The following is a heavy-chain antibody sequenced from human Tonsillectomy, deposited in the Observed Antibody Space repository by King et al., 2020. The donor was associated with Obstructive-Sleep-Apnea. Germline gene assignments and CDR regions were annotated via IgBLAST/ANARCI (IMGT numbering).Heavy chain of an antibody. CDR2: IKGDGSST. CDR1: GFTFRNYW. D-gene: IGHD3-3*01. V-gene: IGHV3-74*01. J-gene: IGHJ6*02. CDR3: VRVGDHDFSSGGYYYGMDV. Sequence: VQLVESGGGLVQPGGSLRLSCAASGFTFRNYWMHWVRHVPGKGLVWVSRIKGDGSSTSYADSVKGRFTISRDNAKNSLNLQMNSLRAEDSAVYYCVRVGDHDFSSGGYYYGMDVWGQGTTVTVSS.